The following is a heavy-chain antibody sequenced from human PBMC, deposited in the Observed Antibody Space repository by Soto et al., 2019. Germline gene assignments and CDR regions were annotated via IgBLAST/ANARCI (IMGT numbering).Heavy chain of an antibody. Sequence: PSETLSLTCTVSGGSISSSSYFWGWIRQPPGKGLQWIGSIYYSGSTNYNSSLKSRVTIFVDTSKNQFSLKLSSVTAADTAVYYCARQSGSYYSGMDVWGQGTTVT. CDR1: GGSISSSSYF. J-gene: IGHJ6*02. D-gene: IGHD3-3*01. CDR2: IYYSGST. V-gene: IGHV4-39*01. CDR3: ARQSGSYYSGMDV.